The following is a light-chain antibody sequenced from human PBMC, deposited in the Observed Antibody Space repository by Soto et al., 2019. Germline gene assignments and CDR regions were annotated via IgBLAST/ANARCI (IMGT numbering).Light chain of an antibody. CDR3: QQYISYSYT. J-gene: IGKJ2*01. V-gene: IGKV1-5*01. CDR2: DAS. CDR1: QRIITY. Sequence: DIQMTQSPSTLSAFVGDRVTITCRASQRIITYLAWYQQKPGKAPKLLISDASSLKRGVPSRFSGSGSGAEFTFTISSLQPDDFATYYCQQYISYSYTFGQGTKLEIK.